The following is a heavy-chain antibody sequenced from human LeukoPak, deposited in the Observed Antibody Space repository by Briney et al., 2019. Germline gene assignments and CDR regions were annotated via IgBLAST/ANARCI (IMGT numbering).Heavy chain of an antibody. CDR1: GFTFSSYW. CDR3: ARVRYSSGWTDYYYYYMDV. D-gene: IGHD6-19*01. J-gene: IGHJ6*03. CDR2: IKQDGSEK. V-gene: IGHV3-7*01. Sequence: GGSLRLSCAASGFTFSSYWMSWVRRAPGKGLEWVANIKQDGSEKYYVDSVEGQFTISRDNAKNSLYLQMNSLRAEDTAVYYCARVRYSSGWTDYYYYYMDVWGKGTTVTISS.